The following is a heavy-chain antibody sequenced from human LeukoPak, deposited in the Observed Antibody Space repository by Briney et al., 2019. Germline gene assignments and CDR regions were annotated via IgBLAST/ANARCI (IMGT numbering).Heavy chain of an antibody. CDR2: IYYSGST. V-gene: IGHV4-59*01. J-gene: IGHJ4*02. D-gene: IGHD5-12*01. CDR1: GGSISSYY. CDR3: ARGAATRIIDY. Sequence: SETLSLTCTVSGGSISSYYLSWIRQPPGKGLEWIGYIYYSGSTNYNPSLKSRVTISVDTSKNQFSLKLSSVTAADTAVYYCARGAATRIIDYWGQGTLVTVSS.